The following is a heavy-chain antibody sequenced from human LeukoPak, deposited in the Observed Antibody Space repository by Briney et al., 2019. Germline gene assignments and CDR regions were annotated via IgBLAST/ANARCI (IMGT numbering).Heavy chain of an antibody. V-gene: IGHV3-23*01. D-gene: IGHD1-26*01. CDR1: GFTFSSYA. Sequence: PGGSLRLSCAASGFTFSSYAMTWVRQAPGKGLEWVSGISGSGGSTYYADSVKGRFTISRDNSKNTLYLQMNSLRAEDTAVYYCARVHGGSYYDLGEGAFDIWGQGTMVTVSS. J-gene: IGHJ3*02. CDR2: ISGSGGST. CDR3: ARVHGGSYYDLGEGAFDI.